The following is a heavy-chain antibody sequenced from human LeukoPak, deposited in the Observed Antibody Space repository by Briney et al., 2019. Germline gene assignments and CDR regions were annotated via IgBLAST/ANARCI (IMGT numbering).Heavy chain of an antibody. CDR3: ARVSQWELTYNWFDP. CDR1: GYTFTGYY. Sequence: ASVKVSCKASGYTFTGYYMHWVRQAPGQGPEWMGWINPNTGTTNYAQKFQGRVTMTRDTSISTAYMELSRLGSDDTAVYYCARVSQWELTYNWFDPWGQGTLVTVSS. D-gene: IGHD1-26*01. CDR2: INPNTGTT. J-gene: IGHJ5*02. V-gene: IGHV1-2*02.